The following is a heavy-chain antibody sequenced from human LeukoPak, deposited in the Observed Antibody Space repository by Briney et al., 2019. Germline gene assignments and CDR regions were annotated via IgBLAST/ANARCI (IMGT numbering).Heavy chain of an antibody. V-gene: IGHV3-30*04. CDR2: ISFDGSKK. CDR3: ARGGSGWYGRFDY. Sequence: GRSLRLSCAASGFTFSSYEMHWVRQAPGKGLEWVAVISFDGSKKYHADSVMGRFTISRDTSKNTLYLQMTSLRAEDTAVYYCARGGSGWYGRFDYWGQGTLVTVSS. J-gene: IGHJ4*02. CDR1: GFTFSSYE. D-gene: IGHD6-19*01.